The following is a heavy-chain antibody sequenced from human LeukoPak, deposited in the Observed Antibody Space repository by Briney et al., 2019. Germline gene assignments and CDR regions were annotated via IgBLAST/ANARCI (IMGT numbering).Heavy chain of an antibody. D-gene: IGHD3-10*01. CDR1: GGSVSSGDYY. V-gene: IGHV4-30-4*01. Sequence: SETLSLTCTVSGGSVSSGDYYWSWIRQPPGKGLEWIGYIYYSGSTYYNPSLKSRITISVDTSKNQFSLKLSSVTAADTALYYCARGITRRRIFDIWGQGTMVTVSS. CDR2: IYYSGST. J-gene: IGHJ3*02. CDR3: ARGITRRRIFDI.